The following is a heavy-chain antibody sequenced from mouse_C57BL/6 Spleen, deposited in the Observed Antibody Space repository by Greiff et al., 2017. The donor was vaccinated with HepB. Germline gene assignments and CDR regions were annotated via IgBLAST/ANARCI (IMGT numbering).Heavy chain of an antibody. CDR3: ARRYYGSSGYYAMDY. CDR2: INPNNGGT. V-gene: IGHV1-18*01. D-gene: IGHD1-1*01. CDR1: GYTFTDYN. Sequence: EVQLQQSGPELVKPGASVKIPCKASGYTFTDYNMDWVKQSHGKSLEWIGDINPNNGGTIYNQKFKGKATLTVDKSSSTAYMEPRSLTSEDAAVFYCARRYYGSSGYYAMDYWGQGNSVTVSS. J-gene: IGHJ4*01.